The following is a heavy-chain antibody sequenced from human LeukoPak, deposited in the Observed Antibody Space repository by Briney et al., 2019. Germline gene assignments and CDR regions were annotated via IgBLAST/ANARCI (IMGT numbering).Heavy chain of an antibody. J-gene: IGHJ3*02. Sequence: PGGSLRLSCAASGFTFSSNFMSWVRQAPGKGLEWVSVIYSGGRTEYADSVKGRFTISRDNSKNTLYLQMNSLRAEDTAVYYCAKDYSSSWYVNAFDIWGQGTMVTVSS. CDR3: AKDYSSSWYVNAFDI. V-gene: IGHV3-53*01. D-gene: IGHD6-13*01. CDR2: IYSGGRT. CDR1: GFTFSSNF.